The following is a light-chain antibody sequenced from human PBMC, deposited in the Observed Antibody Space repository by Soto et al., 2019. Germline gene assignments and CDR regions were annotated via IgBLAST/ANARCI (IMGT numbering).Light chain of an antibody. CDR3: SSYTNNSPLGI. V-gene: IGLV2-14*01. CDR2: EVS. CDR1: SSDVGGYNY. Sequence: QSALTQPASVSGSPGQSITISCTGTSSDVGGYNYVAWYHQHPGKAPKLMIFEVSNRPSGVSNRFSGSKSDNTASLTISGLQPEDEGTYYCSSYTNNSPLGIFGGGTQLTVL. J-gene: IGLJ2*01.